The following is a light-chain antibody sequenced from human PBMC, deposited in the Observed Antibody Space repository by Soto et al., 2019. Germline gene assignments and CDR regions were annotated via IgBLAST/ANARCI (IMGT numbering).Light chain of an antibody. J-gene: IGKJ1*01. CDR2: GAS. Sequence: DRSTLSCLASQRVSSRLAWYQQKPGLAPRLLIYGASSRATGIPDRFSGSGSGTDFTLTISRLEPEDFAVYYSQQYARSPWTFGQRTKVDIK. V-gene: IGKV3D-20*01. CDR3: QQYARSPWT. CDR1: QRVSSR.